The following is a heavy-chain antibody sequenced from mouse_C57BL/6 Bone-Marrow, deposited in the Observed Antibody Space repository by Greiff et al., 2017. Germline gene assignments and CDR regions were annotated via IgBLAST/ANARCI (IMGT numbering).Heavy chain of an antibody. CDR3: ARDYGSSYWYFDV. J-gene: IGHJ1*03. Sequence: VHLVESGPELVKPGASVKLSCKASGYTFTSYDINWVKQRPGQGLEWIGWIYPRDGSTKYNEKFKGKATLTVDTSSSTAYMVLHSLTSEDSAVYFCARDYGSSYWYFDVWGTGTTVTVSS. V-gene: IGHV1-85*01. CDR1: GYTFTSYD. D-gene: IGHD1-1*01. CDR2: IYPRDGST.